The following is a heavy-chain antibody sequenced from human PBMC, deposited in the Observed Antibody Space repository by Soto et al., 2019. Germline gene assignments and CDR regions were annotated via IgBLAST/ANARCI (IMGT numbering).Heavy chain of an antibody. CDR3: ARGRGAAADYFDF. V-gene: IGHV3-11*05. J-gene: IGHJ4*02. Sequence: QVQLVESGGGLVKPGGSLRLSCAVSGFTFSDYYMTWIRQAPGKGLEWVSYISSSTSHTNYADSVKGRFTISRDNAKNSRFLQMNSLRAEDTAVYYCARGRGAAADYFDFWGQGTLVTFSS. CDR2: ISSSTSHT. CDR1: GFTFSDYY. D-gene: IGHD6-13*01.